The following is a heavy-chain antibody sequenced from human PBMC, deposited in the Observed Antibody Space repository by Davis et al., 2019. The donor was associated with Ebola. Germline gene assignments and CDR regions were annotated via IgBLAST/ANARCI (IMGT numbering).Heavy chain of an antibody. CDR3: ARDFSAIYYDSSGYFDY. J-gene: IGHJ4*02. D-gene: IGHD3-22*01. CDR2: INPNSGGT. Sequence: ASVKVSCKASGYTFTGYYMHWVRQAPGQGLEWMGWINPNSGGTNYAQKFQGRVTMTRDTSISTAYMELSRLRSDDTAVYYCARDFSAIYYDSSGYFDYWGQGTLVTVSS. CDR1: GYTFTGYY. V-gene: IGHV1-2*02.